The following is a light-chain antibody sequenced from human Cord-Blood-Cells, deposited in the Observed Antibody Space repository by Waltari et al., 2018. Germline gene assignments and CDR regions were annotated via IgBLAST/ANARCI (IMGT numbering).Light chain of an antibody. V-gene: IGLV2-23*01. CDR2: EGS. Sequence: QSALTQPASVSGSPGQAITISCTATSRDVGRYNLVSWYQQHPGKAPKLMIYEGSKRPSGVSNRFSGSKSGNTASLTISGLQAEDEADYYCCSYAGSSTLVFGGGTKLTVL. CDR1: SRDVGRYNL. CDR3: CSYAGSSTLV. J-gene: IGLJ2*01.